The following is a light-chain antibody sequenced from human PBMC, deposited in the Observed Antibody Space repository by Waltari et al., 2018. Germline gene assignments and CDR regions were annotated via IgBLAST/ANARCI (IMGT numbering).Light chain of an antibody. CDR1: QRISYW. CDR2: KAS. Sequence: DIQMTQSPSTLSASVGDRVTITCRASQRISYWLAWYQQTPGKAPKLRIYKASSLESGVPSRFGGSGSGTEFTLTISSLQPDDFATYHCQQYNSYPWTFGQGTKVEIK. V-gene: IGKV1-5*03. CDR3: QQYNSYPWT. J-gene: IGKJ1*01.